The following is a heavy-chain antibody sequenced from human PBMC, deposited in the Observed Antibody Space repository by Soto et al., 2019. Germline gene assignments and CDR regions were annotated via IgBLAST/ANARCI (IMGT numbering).Heavy chain of an antibody. CDR3: ARGRDGDY. J-gene: IGHJ4*02. V-gene: IGHV1-18*01. D-gene: IGHD6-6*01. CDR1: GYTFTSYG. Sequence: QVHLVQSGAEVKKPGASVKVSCKGSGYTFTSYGITWVRQAPGQGLEWMGWISAHNGNTDYAQRLQGRVTVTRDTSTSTAYMELRRLRSDDTAVDYCARGRDGDYWGQGALVTVSS. CDR2: ISAHNGNT.